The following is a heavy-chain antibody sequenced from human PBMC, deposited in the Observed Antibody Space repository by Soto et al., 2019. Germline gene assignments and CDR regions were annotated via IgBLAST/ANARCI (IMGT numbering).Heavy chain of an antibody. Sequence: QVQLVQSGGEVKKPGASVKVSCKTSGYTFTTYGISWVRQAPGQGIEWVGWISAYSGKTHYAQKFQGKVTMTTDTXXXXXXXXXXXXXXXXXXXYYFARDRYCGGHQYWGQGSLVLVSS. CDR1: GYTFTTYG. CDR3: ARDRYCGGHQY. J-gene: IGHJ4*02. V-gene: IGHV1-18*01. D-gene: IGHD2-21*01. CDR2: ISAYSGKT.